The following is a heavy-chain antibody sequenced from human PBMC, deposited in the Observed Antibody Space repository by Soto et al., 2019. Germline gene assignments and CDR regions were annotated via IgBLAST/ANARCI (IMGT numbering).Heavy chain of an antibody. CDR1: GLTFSSYG. Sequence: QVQLVESGGGVVQPGRSLRLSCAASGLTFSSYGMHWVRQAPGKGLEWVALISYDGSNKYYADSVKGRFTISRDNSNNTLFLQMNSLRAEDTAVYYCAKPVVSGGAFDIWGQGTMVTVSS. J-gene: IGHJ3*02. CDR3: AKPVVSGGAFDI. CDR2: ISYDGSNK. D-gene: IGHD2-2*01. V-gene: IGHV3-30*18.